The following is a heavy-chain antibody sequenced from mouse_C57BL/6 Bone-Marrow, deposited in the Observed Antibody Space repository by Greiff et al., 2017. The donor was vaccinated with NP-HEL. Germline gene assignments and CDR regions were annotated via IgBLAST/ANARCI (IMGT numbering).Heavy chain of an antibody. J-gene: IGHJ2*01. D-gene: IGHD2-5*01. CDR2: ILPGSGST. V-gene: IGHV1-9*01. CDR1: GYTFTGYW. CDR3: ERPVTTRRFWYFDY. Sequence: QVQLQQSGAELMKPGASVKLSCKASGYTFTGYWIEWVKQRPGHGLEWIGEILPGSGSTNYNEKFKGKATFTADPSYNPAYMQLRRLTTADSAFFCGERPVTTRRFWYFDYWGQGTTLTVSS.